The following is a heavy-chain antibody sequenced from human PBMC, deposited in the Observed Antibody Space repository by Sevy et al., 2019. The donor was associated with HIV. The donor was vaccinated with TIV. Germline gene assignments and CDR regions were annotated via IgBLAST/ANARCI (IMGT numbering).Heavy chain of an antibody. CDR2: VSYTGGT. CDR1: GGSINSDH. J-gene: IGHJ3*02. Sequence: SETLSLTCTVSGGSINSDHWNWIRQPPGKGLEWIGYVSYTGGTNYNPSLKNRVTISVDRTKNKFSLELTSVTAADTAVYYCARRNDFDIWGQGTMVTVSS. CDR3: ARRNDFDI. V-gene: IGHV4-59*08.